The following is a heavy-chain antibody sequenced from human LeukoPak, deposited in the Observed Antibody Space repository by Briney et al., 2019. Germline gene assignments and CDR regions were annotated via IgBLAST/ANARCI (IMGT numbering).Heavy chain of an antibody. V-gene: IGHV4-59*08. CDR3: ARHQGWLADSYYYYGMDV. D-gene: IGHD6-19*01. CDR2: IYYSGST. J-gene: IGHJ6*02. CDR1: GGSISSYY. Sequence: PSETLSLTCTVSGGSISSYYWSWIRQPPGKGLEWIGYIYYSGSTNYNPSPKSRVTISVDTSKNQFSLKLSSVTAADTAVYYCARHQGWLADSYYYYGMDVWGQGTTVTVSS.